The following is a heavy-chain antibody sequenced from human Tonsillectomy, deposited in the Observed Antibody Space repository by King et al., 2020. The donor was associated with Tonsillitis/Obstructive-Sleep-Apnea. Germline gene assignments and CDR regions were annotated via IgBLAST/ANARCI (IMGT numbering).Heavy chain of an antibody. CDR3: ARGLLVPAAPTPYYYMDV. CDR1: GYTFTYYD. CDR2: ISAYSGNI. Sequence: QLVQSGAEVKKPGASVKVSCKASGYTFTYYDISWVRQAPGQGLEWMGWISAYSGNIKYAQKLQGRVTMTTDTSTNTAYMELMSLRSDDTAVYYCARGLLVPAAPTPYYYMDVWGKGTTVTVSS. V-gene: IGHV1-18*01. D-gene: IGHD2-2*01. J-gene: IGHJ6*03.